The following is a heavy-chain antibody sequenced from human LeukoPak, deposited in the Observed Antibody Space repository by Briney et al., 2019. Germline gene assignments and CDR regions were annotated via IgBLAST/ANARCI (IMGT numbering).Heavy chain of an antibody. CDR3: ARDAGGYGMDV. Sequence: PGGSLRLSCAASGFTVSTNHMSWVRQAPGKGLEWVSVIYSGGSRYYSDSVRGRFTISRDNSKNTLYLQMNSLRAEDRAVYYCARDAGGYGMDVWGQGTTVTVSS. CDR2: IYSGGSR. J-gene: IGHJ6*02. CDR1: GFTVSTNH. D-gene: IGHD2-8*02. V-gene: IGHV3-66*01.